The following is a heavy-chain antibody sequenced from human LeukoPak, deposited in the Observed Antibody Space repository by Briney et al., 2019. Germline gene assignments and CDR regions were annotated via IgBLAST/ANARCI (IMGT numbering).Heavy chain of an antibody. CDR2: MYYSGST. V-gene: IGHV4-39*07. CDR3: AIEDYGSDPGTPGWFDP. J-gene: IGHJ5*02. Sequence: PSETLSLTCTVSGGSFSSGSYYWGWIRQPPGKGLEWIGLMYYSGSTYHNPSFKSRATIPLDTPKNQFSLKLSAVTAGDTPGYYCAIEDYGSDPGTPGWFDPWDKGTLVTVST. D-gene: IGHD4/OR15-4a*01. CDR1: GGSFSSGSYY.